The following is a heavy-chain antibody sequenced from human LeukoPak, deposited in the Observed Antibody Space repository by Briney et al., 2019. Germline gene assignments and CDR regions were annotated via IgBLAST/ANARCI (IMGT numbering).Heavy chain of an antibody. CDR2: IYNGGTT. D-gene: IGHD3-10*01. CDR1: GFTVSSNY. J-gene: IGHJ4*02. CDR3: ARVINRGYGSGLDY. V-gene: IGHV3-53*01. Sequence: GGSLRLSCAASGFTVSSNYMSWVRQAPGKGPEWVSVIYNGGTTYYAGSVRGRFTTSRHNSENTLNLQMNSLRAEDTAVYYCARVINRGYGSGLDYWGQGALVTVSS.